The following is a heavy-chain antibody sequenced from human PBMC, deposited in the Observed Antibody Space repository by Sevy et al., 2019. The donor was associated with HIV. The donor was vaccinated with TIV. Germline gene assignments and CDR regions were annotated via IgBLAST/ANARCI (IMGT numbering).Heavy chain of an antibody. Sequence: GGSLRLSCAASGFTFSSYGMHWVRQAPGKGLEWVAVIWYDGSNKYYADSVKGRFTISRDNSKNTLYLQMNSLRAEDTAAYYCARDRRSGAYSSTDFDYWGQGTLVTVSS. V-gene: IGHV3-33*01. D-gene: IGHD6-13*01. CDR3: ARDRRSGAYSSTDFDY. J-gene: IGHJ4*02. CDR1: GFTFSSYG. CDR2: IWYDGSNK.